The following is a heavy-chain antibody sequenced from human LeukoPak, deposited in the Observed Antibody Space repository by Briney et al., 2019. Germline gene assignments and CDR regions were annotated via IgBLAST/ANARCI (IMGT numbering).Heavy chain of an antibody. Sequence: SETLSLTCAVSGYSISSGYYWGWIRQPPGKGLEWIGSIYHSGSTYYNPSLKSRVTISVDTSKNQFSLKLSSVTAADTAVYYCARGGLRYFDWLPKNFDHWGQGTLVTVSS. CDR3: ARGGLRYFDWLPKNFDH. D-gene: IGHD3-9*01. J-gene: IGHJ5*02. V-gene: IGHV4-38-2*01. CDR1: GYSISSGYY. CDR2: IYHSGST.